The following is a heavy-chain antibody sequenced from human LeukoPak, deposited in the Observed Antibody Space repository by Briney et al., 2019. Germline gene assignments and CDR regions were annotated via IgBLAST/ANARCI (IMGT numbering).Heavy chain of an antibody. J-gene: IGHJ4*02. Sequence: GGSLRLSCAASGFTFSSYWMSWVRQAPGKGLEWVANIKQDGSEKYYVDSVKGRFTISRDNAKNSLYLQMNSLRAEDTAVYYCASYPRYSSGWHKDYWGQGTLVTVSS. D-gene: IGHD6-19*01. CDR3: ASYPRYSSGWHKDY. CDR1: GFTFSSYW. V-gene: IGHV3-7*01. CDR2: IKQDGSEK.